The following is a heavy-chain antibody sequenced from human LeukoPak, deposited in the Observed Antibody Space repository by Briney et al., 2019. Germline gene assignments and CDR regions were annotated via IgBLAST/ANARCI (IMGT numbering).Heavy chain of an antibody. CDR2: INPNSGGT. V-gene: IGHV1-2*02. Sequence: VASVKVSCKASGYTFTGYYMHWVRQAPGQGLEWMGWINPNSGGTNYAQKFQGRVTMTRDTSISTAYMELSRLRSDDTAVYYCARLNNPYYYYMDVWGKGTTVTISS. CDR1: GYTFTGYY. CDR3: ARLNNPYYYYMDV. D-gene: IGHD1-14*01. J-gene: IGHJ6*03.